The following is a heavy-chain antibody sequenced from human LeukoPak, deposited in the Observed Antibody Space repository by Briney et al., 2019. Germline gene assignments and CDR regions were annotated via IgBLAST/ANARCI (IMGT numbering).Heavy chain of an antibody. Sequence: SETLSLTCAVYGGSFSGYYWSWIRQPPGKGLEWIGEINHSGSTNYNPSLKSRVTISVDTSKNQFSLKLSSVTAEDTAVYYCARAMVRGVIEEGFDYWGQGTLVTVSS. J-gene: IGHJ4*02. CDR1: GGSFSGYY. CDR2: INHSGST. CDR3: ARAMVRGVIEEGFDY. D-gene: IGHD3-10*01. V-gene: IGHV4-34*01.